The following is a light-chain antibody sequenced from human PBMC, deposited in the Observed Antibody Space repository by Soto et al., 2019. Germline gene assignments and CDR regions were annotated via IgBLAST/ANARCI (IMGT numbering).Light chain of an antibody. CDR2: EVS. J-gene: IGLJ1*01. CDR1: SSDVGSYNR. Sequence: QSALTQPPSVSGSPGQSVTISCNETSSDVGSYNRVSWYQQPPGTAPKLMIYEVSNRPSGVPDRFSGSKSGNTASLTISGLQAEDEADYYCSSYTSSSTYVFGTGTKLTVL. CDR3: SSYTSSSTYV. V-gene: IGLV2-18*02.